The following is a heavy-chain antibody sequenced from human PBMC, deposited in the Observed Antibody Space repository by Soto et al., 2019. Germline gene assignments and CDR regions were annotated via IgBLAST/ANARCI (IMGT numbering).Heavy chain of an antibody. V-gene: IGHV1-69*06. CDR2: IIPIFNTT. Sequence: QVQLVQSGAEVKTPGSSLKVSCTVSGSRFSNYVISWVRQAPGHGLEWLGRIIPIFNTTQYPQKFQGRVTITADKSTNTASLELSSLRSDDTAVYYCAREGRGKKAGYNGLVSLGYWCQGTPVTVSS. D-gene: IGHD2-2*02. J-gene: IGHJ4*02. CDR1: GSRFSNYV. CDR3: AREGRGKKAGYNGLVSLGY.